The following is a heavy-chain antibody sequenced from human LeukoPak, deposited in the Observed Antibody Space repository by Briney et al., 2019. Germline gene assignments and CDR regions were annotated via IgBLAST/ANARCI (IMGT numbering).Heavy chain of an antibody. CDR3: AREGGDPRWLDP. CDR2: INNSGST. Sequence: SETLSLTCTVSGGSISTFYWTWIRQPAGKGLEWIGRINNSGSTNYNPSLRSRVSMSVDRSKNQFSVTLSSVTAADTAVYFCAREGGDPRWLDPWGQGTLATVSS. J-gene: IGHJ5*02. V-gene: IGHV4-4*07. CDR1: GGSISTFY. D-gene: IGHD6-25*01.